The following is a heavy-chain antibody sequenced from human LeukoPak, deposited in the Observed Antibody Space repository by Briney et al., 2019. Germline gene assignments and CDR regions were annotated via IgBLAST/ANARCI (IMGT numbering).Heavy chain of an antibody. J-gene: IGHJ4*02. D-gene: IGHD2-8*01. CDR3: AKDLRPDGVDNFDH. V-gene: IGHV3-23*01. Sequence: GGSLRLSCAASGFNFNSYTMNWVRQAPGKGLQWVANILASGSPTYYADSVKGRFIISRDNSKNTVYLQMNSLRVENTAIYYCAKDLRPDGVDNFDHWGQGILVTVSS. CDR2: ILASGSPT. CDR1: GFNFNSYT.